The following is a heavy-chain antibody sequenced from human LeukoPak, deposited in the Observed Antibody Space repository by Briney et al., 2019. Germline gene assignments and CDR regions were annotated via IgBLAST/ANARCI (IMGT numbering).Heavy chain of an antibody. Sequence: GGSLRLSCSASGFSVSRNYMSWVRQAPGKGLEWVSDRYYDGTTYYADSVKGRFTVSRDNSKNTLYLQMNSLRAEDTAVYYCAKDEFRYCSSTSCLPDYWGQGTLVTVSS. D-gene: IGHD2-2*01. V-gene: IGHV3-53*01. J-gene: IGHJ4*02. CDR3: AKDEFRYCSSTSCLPDY. CDR1: GFSVSRNY. CDR2: RYYDGTT.